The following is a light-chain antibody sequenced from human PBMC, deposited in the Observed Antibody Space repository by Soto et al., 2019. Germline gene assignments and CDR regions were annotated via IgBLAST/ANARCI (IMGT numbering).Light chain of an antibody. Sequence: QSVLTQPPSVSGAPGQRLTISCTGSSSNIGAGYDVHWYQQLPGTAPKLLIYNNNNRPSGVPDRFSGSKSGTSASLAITGLQAEDEADYYCHSYDSSLSGVVFGGGTKLTVL. CDR3: HSYDSSLSGVV. CDR1: SSNIGAGYD. J-gene: IGLJ2*01. V-gene: IGLV1-40*01. CDR2: NNN.